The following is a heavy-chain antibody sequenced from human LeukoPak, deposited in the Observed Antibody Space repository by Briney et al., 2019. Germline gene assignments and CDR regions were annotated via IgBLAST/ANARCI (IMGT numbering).Heavy chain of an antibody. D-gene: IGHD3-10*01. CDR3: ARLLWFGEFHNWFDP. J-gene: IGHJ5*02. V-gene: IGHV1-8*01. CDR1: GYTFTSYD. Sequence: ASVKVSCKASGYTFTSYDINWVRQATGQGLEWMGWMNPNSGNTGYAQKFQGRVTMTRNTSISTAYMELRSLRSEDTAVYYCARLLWFGEFHNWFDPWGQGTLVTVSS. CDR2: MNPNSGNT.